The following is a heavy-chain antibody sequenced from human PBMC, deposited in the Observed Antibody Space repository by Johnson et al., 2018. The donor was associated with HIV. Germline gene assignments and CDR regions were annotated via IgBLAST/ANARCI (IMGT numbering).Heavy chain of an antibody. CDR2: IKTQTDGGTT. J-gene: IGHJ3*02. D-gene: IGHD3-22*01. CDR3: TSGSYYYDSRGSLVPAFDI. V-gene: IGHV3-15*01. CDR1: GFTFSDAW. Sequence: VQLVESGGGLVKPGGSLRLSCAVSGFTFSDAWMSWVRQAPGKGLEWVGRIKTQTDGGTTDYAAPVKGRFTISRDDSKNTLYLQMNSLKTEDTAVYYCTSGSYYYDSRGSLVPAFDIWGQGTMVTVSS.